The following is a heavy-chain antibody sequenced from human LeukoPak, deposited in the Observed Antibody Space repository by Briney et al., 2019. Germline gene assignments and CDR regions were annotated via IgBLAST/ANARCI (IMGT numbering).Heavy chain of an antibody. J-gene: IGHJ4*02. CDR3: TRGGAGGSGYSYGSHDY. CDR2: INPNSGAT. V-gene: IGHV1-2*02. CDR1: GFTVTGYY. Sequence: ASVKVSCKASGFTVTGYYMHWVRQAPGQGLEWMGWINPNSGATNYAQKFQGRGTMTRDTSISTVYMELSRLRSDDTAVYYCTRGGAGGSGYSYGSHDYWGQGTLVTVSS. D-gene: IGHD5-18*01.